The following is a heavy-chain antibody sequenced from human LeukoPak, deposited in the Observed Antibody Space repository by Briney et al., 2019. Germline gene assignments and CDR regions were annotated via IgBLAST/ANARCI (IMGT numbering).Heavy chain of an antibody. J-gene: IGHJ4*02. Sequence: SETLSLTCTVSGGSISYSSYYWGWIRQPPGKGLEWIGSIHYSGSTYYNPSLKSRVTISVDTPKNQFSLKLSSVTAADTAVYYCASRRGYSYGSVGLYYFDYWGQGTLVAVSS. CDR2: IHYSGST. V-gene: IGHV4-39*01. CDR3: ASRRGYSYGSVGLYYFDY. D-gene: IGHD5-18*01. CDR1: GGSISYSSYY.